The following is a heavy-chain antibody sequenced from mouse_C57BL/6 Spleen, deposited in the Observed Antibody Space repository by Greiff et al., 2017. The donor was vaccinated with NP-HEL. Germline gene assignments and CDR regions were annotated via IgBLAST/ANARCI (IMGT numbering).Heavy chain of an antibody. Sequence: EVQLQQSGPVLVKPGASVKMSCKASGYTFTDYYMNWVKQSHGKSLEWIGVINPYNGGTSYNQKFKGKATLTVDKSSSTAYMELNSLTSEDSAVYYCATITTARGAMDYWGQGTSVTVSS. CDR2: INPYNGGT. CDR3: ATITTARGAMDY. CDR1: GYTFTDYY. D-gene: IGHD1-2*01. V-gene: IGHV1-19*01. J-gene: IGHJ4*01.